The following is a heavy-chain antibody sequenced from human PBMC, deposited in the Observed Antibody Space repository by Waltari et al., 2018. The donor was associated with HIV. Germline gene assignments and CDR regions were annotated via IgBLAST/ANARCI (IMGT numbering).Heavy chain of an antibody. CDR1: GGSISRGSYY. J-gene: IGHJ3*02. V-gene: IGHV4-61*02. Sequence: QVQLQESGPGLVKPSQTLSLTCTVSGGSISRGSYYWTWPRKPAGKGLEWIGRIYTSGSTNHNPLFKRRVTNSVDTAKNQFDLKLSSVTSADTAVYYCALATVTKAFDIWGQGTRVTVSS. CDR3: ALATVTKAFDI. D-gene: IGHD4-17*01. CDR2: IYTSGST.